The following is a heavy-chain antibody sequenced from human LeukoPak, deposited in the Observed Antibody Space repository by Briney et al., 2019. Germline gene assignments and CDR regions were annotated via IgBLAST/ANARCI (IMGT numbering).Heavy chain of an antibody. CDR2: IYYSGST. CDR1: GGSISSYY. D-gene: IGHD2-2*01. V-gene: IGHV4-59*01. Sequence: SETLSLTCTVSGGSISSYYWSWIRQPPGKGLEWIGYIYYSGSTNYNPSLKSRVTISVDTSKNQFSLKPSSVTAADTAVYYCAREDGTRFDYWGQGTLVTVSS. CDR3: AREDGTRFDY. J-gene: IGHJ4*02.